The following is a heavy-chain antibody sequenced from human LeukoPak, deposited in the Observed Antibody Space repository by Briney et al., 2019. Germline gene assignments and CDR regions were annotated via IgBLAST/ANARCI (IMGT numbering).Heavy chain of an antibody. Sequence: SETLSLTCTLPGGSISSSSYYWGWIRQPPGRGLEWMGSIYYSGSTYYNPSLKSRFTISVDTSKNQFSLKLSSVTAADAAVYYSARALQYYYMHVWGKGTTVTVSS. CDR1: GGSISSSSYY. CDR3: ARALQYYYMHV. V-gene: IGHV4-39*07. CDR2: IYYSGST. J-gene: IGHJ6*03.